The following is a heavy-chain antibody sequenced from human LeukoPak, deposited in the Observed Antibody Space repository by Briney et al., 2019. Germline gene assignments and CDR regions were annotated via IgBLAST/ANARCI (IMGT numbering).Heavy chain of an antibody. CDR3: AVLYSTNY. D-gene: IGHD6-13*01. J-gene: IGHJ4*02. CDR1: GFTFSSYA. Sequence: GGSLRLSCAASGFTFSSYAMTWVRQAPGKGLEWVSGISNSGGFTYYADSVKGRLTISRDNSKNTLYLQMNSLRAEDTALYYCAVLYSTNYWGQGALVTVSS. CDR2: ISNSGGFT. V-gene: IGHV3-23*01.